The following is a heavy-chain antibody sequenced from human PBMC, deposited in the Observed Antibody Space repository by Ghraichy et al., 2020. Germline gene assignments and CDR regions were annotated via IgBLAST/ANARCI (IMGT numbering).Heavy chain of an antibody. CDR1: DDSINTRSNY. CDR2: IYYSGNT. D-gene: IGHD2-21*01. Sequence: SETLSLTCTVSDDSINTRSNYWFWIRQPPGKGLEWIGSIYYSGNTYYNPSLTSRVTISIDTSKNQFSLKLSSVTAADTAVYYCARQVGHCGGDRCYSFEYWGHGSLVTVSS. CDR3: ARQVGHCGGDRCYSFEY. J-gene: IGHJ4*01. V-gene: IGHV4-39*01.